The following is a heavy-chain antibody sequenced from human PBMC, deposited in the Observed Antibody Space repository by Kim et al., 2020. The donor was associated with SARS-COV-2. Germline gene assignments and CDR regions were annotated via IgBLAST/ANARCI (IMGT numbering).Heavy chain of an antibody. Sequence: GGSLRLSCAASGFTFSSYWMSWVRQAPGKGLEWVANIKQDGSEKYYVDSVKGRFTISRDNAKNSLYLQMNSLRAEDTAVYYCARGGVFGYSGYDLAAFDIWGQGTMVTVSS. CDR3: ARGGVFGYSGYDLAAFDI. CDR2: IKQDGSEK. J-gene: IGHJ3*02. D-gene: IGHD5-12*01. CDR1: GFTFSSYW. V-gene: IGHV3-7*03.